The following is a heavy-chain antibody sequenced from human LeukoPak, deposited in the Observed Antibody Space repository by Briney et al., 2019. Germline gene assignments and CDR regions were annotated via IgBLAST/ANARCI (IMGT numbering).Heavy chain of an antibody. D-gene: IGHD3-10*01. CDR1: GGSFSGYY. CDR2: INHSGST. Sequence: PSETLSLTCAVYGGSFSGYYWSWIRQPPGKGLEWIGEINHSGSTNYNPSLKSRVTISVDTSKNQFSLKLSSVTAADTAVYYCARGGFQWFGELLSAKFDYWGQGTLVTVSS. CDR3: ARGGFQWFGELLSAKFDY. V-gene: IGHV4-34*01. J-gene: IGHJ4*02.